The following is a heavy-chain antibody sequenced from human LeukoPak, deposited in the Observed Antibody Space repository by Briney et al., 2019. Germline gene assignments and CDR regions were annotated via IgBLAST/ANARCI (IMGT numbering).Heavy chain of an antibody. V-gene: IGHV4-59*08. D-gene: IGHD2-15*01. CDR2: IYYSGST. J-gene: IGHJ3*02. CDR1: GGSISSYY. CDR3: ARHGGRRAFDI. Sequence: SETLSLTCTVSGGSISSYYWSWIRQPPGKGLEWIGYIYYSGSTNYNPSLKSRVTISVDTSKNQFSLKLSSVTAADTAVYYCARHGGRRAFDIWGQGTMVTVSS.